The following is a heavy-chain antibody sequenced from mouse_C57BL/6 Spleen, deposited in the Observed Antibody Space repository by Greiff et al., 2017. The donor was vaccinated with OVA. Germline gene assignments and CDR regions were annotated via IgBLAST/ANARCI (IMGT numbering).Heavy chain of an antibody. CDR1: GYSITSGYY. Sequence: ESGPGLVKPSQSLSLTCSVTGYSITSGYYWNWIRQFPGSKLEWMGYISYDGSNNYNPSLKNRISITRDTSKNQFFLKLNSVTTEDTATYYCARDSTVVVYYFDYWGQGTTLTVSS. CDR2: ISYDGSN. J-gene: IGHJ2*01. D-gene: IGHD1-1*01. V-gene: IGHV3-6*01. CDR3: ARDSTVVVYYFDY.